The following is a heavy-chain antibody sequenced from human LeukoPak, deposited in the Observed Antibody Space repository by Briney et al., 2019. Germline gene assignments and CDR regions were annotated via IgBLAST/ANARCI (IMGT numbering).Heavy chain of an antibody. CDR2: IRYDGSNK. V-gene: IGHV3-30*02. Sequence: PGGSLRLSCAASGFTFSSYGMHWVRQAPGKGLEWVAFIRYDGSNKYYADSVKGRFTISRDNSKNTRYLQMNSLRAEDTAVYYCAKEEVSFLGYWGQGTLVTVSS. D-gene: IGHD2/OR15-2a*01. CDR1: GFTFSSYG. CDR3: AKEEVSFLGY. J-gene: IGHJ4*02.